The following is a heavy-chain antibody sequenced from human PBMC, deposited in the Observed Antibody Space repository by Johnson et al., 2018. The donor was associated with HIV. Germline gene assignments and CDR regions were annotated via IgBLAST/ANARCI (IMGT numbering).Heavy chain of an antibody. D-gene: IGHD3-3*01. V-gene: IGHV3-15*01. CDR3: TTAVGRDTIFGVANDAFDI. Sequence: VQLVESGGGLVKPGGSLRLSCAASGFTFSNAWMSWVRQAPGKGLEWVGRIKSKTDGGTTDYAAPVKGRFTISRDDSKNTLYLQMNSLKTEDTAVYYCTTAVGRDTIFGVANDAFDIWGQGTMVTVSS. J-gene: IGHJ3*02. CDR2: IKSKTDGGTT. CDR1: GFTFSNAW.